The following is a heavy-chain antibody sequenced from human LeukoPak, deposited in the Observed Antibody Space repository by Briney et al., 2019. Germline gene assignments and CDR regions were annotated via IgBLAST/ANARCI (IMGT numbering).Heavy chain of an antibody. J-gene: IGHJ4*02. Sequence: ASVKVSCKASGGTFSSYAISWVRQAPGQGLEWMGRIIPIFGTANYAQKFQGRVTITTDESTSTAYMELSSLRFEDTAVYYCARDTGDPGYFDYWGQGTLVTVSS. CDR2: IIPIFGTA. V-gene: IGHV1-69*05. CDR1: GGTFSSYA. D-gene: IGHD7-27*01. CDR3: ARDTGDPGYFDY.